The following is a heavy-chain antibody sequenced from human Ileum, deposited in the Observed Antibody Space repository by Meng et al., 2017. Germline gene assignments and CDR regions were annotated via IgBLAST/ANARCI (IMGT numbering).Heavy chain of an antibody. CDR1: SGSFTNNNYY. CDR2: IYYGGST. J-gene: IGHJ4*02. V-gene: IGHV4-39*01. CDR3: ARRAHYGDPPR. Sequence: QLRLQESGPGRVKPSETLSLTCSVASGSFTNNNYYWVWIRRPPGKGLEWIGSIYYGGSTYSNPSLKSRVTISVDTSTNQFSLKLISVTAADTAVYYCARRAHYGDPPRWGQGTLVTVSS. D-gene: IGHD4-17*01.